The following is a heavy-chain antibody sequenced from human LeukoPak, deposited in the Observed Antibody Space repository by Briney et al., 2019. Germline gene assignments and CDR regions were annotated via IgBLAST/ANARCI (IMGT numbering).Heavy chain of an antibody. J-gene: IGHJ4*02. CDR3: ASRPDTSVAALWDY. CDR1: GYSFSDYY. CDR2: IRPISGDT. D-gene: IGHD6-19*01. V-gene: IGHV1-2*02. Sequence: ASVKVSCKAFGYSFSDYYVHWVRQAPGQGLEWMGWIRPISGDTNYAQKFQGRVTMTSDTSISTAYVELRSLRHDDTAVYYCASRPDTSVAALWDYWGQGTLVTVSS.